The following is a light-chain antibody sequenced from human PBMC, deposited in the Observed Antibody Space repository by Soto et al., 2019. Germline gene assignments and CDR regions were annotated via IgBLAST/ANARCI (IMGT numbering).Light chain of an antibody. CDR2: EVS. J-gene: IGLJ1*01. Sequence: QSALTQPASVSGSPGQSITISCTGTSSDVGAYNYVSWYQQHPGKAPKHMIYEVSNRPSGVSNRFSGSKSGNTASLTISGLQAEDDADYYCSSYTTYGTLDVFGTGTKLTVL. CDR3: SSYTTYGTLDV. V-gene: IGLV2-14*01. CDR1: SSDVGAYNY.